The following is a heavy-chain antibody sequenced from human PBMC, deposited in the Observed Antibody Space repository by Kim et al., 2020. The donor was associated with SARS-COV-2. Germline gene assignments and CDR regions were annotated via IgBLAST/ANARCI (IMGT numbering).Heavy chain of an antibody. V-gene: IGHV1-69*02. J-gene: IGHJ6*03. CDR3: ARTGPSYYYYYMDV. Sequence: AQKFQGRVTITADKSTSTAYMELSSLRSEDTAVYYCARTGPSYYYYYMDVWGKGTTVTVSS.